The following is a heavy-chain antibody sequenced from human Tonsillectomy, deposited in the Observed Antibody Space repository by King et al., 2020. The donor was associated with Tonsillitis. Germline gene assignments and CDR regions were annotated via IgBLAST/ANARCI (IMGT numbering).Heavy chain of an antibody. Sequence: VQLVESGGVLVKPGGSLRLSCAASGFTFSDYYMSWVRQAPGKGLEWVSYISNSGANIYYADSVKGRFTISRDNAYNSVSLQMNGLRAEDTAVYYCGRARGYTGISYWGQGTLVTVSS. D-gene: IGHD2-15*01. J-gene: IGHJ4*02. CDR3: GRARGYTGISY. CDR2: ISNSGANI. CDR1: GFTFSDYY. V-gene: IGHV3-11*01.